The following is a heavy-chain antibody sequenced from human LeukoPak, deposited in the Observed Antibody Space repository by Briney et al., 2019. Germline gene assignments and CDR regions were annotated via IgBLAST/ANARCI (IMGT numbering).Heavy chain of an antibody. V-gene: IGHV1-69*04. CDR2: IIPILGIA. CDR3: AREANWNAPFDY. Sequence: ASVKVSCKASGGTFSSYAISRVRQAPGQGLEWMGRIIPILGIANYAQKFQGRVTITADKSTSTAYMELSSLRSEDTAVYYCAREANWNAPFDYWGQGTLVTVSS. CDR1: GGTFSSYA. D-gene: IGHD1-20*01. J-gene: IGHJ4*02.